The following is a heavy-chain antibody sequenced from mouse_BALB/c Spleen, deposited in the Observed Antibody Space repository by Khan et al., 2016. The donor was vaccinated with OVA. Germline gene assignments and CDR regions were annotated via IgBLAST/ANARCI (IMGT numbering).Heavy chain of an antibody. Sequence: VQLKESGPELVKPGASVKISCKTSGYTFPEFTVHWVKQSLGKSLDWIGVINPKNGDTAYNQKFKDKATLTVDKSSSTAYMEFRSLPSEDSAVFYCGRNAGRYWGQGTSVTVAS. V-gene: IGHV1-18*01. CDR3: GRNAGRY. CDR2: INPKNGDT. CDR1: GYTFPEFT. D-gene: IGHD3-3*01. J-gene: IGHJ4*01.